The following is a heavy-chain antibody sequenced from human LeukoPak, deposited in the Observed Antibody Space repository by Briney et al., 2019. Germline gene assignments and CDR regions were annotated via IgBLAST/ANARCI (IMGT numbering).Heavy chain of an antibody. D-gene: IGHD2-8*02. CDR3: ASEGRAGTSDWWGGFDI. Sequence: ASVEVSCKTSIGYYMHWVRQAPGQGPEYMGWIHPYSGASKSVPKFQGRVTMTRDTSINTDYMELSSLTSDDTAMYYCASEGRAGTSDWWGGFDIWGQGTMVIVSS. V-gene: IGHV1-2*02. CDR2: IHPYSGAS. J-gene: IGHJ3*02. CDR1: IGYY.